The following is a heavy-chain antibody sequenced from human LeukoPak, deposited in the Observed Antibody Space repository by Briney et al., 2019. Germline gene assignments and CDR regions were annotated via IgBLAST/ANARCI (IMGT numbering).Heavy chain of an antibody. D-gene: IGHD6-13*01. CDR2: ISYDGSNK. Sequence: GGSLRLSCAASGFTFSSYAMHWVRQAPGKGLEWVAVISYDGSNKYYADSVKGRFTISRDNSKNTLYLQMNSLRAEDTAVYYCARASEGYSSSWWFDHWGQGTLVTVSS. CDR3: ARASEGYSSSWWFDH. J-gene: IGHJ5*02. CDR1: GFTFSSYA. V-gene: IGHV3-30-3*01.